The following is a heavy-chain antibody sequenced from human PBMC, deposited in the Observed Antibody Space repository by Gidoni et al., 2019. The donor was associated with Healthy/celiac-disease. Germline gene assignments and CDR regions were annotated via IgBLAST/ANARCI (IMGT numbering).Heavy chain of an antibody. Sequence: VLLLESVGGVVQPVGSLRLSCAASGFTFSSSAMSLVRQAPGKGLEWVSAISGSCGSTYYADSVKGRFTISRDNSKNTLYLQMNSLRAEETAVYYCAKVWVYDYVWGSYPNIFDYWGQGTLVTVSS. J-gene: IGHJ4*02. CDR1: GFTFSSSA. CDR3: AKVWVYDYVWGSYPNIFDY. CDR2: ISGSCGST. V-gene: IGHV3-23*01. D-gene: IGHD3-16*01.